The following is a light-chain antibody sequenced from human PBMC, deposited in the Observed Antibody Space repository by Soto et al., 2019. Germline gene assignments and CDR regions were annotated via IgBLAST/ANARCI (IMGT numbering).Light chain of an antibody. CDR2: GVS. V-gene: IGKV3-15*01. CDR3: QQYYDWPIT. CDR1: QSVSSN. Sequence: EIVMTQSPATLSVSPGERATLSCRASQSVSSNLAWYQQKPGQAPRLLIYGVSTRATGIPARFSGSGSGTEFTLTISSLQSEDFAVYYCQQYYDWPITFGQGTRLEIK. J-gene: IGKJ5*01.